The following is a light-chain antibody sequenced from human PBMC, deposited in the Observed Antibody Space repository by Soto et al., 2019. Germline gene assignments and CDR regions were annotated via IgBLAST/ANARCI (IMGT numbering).Light chain of an antibody. CDR1: SSNIGTNT. CDR3: AAWDDSLSGVV. J-gene: IGLJ2*01. Sequence: QAVVTQPPSASGTPGQRVTISCSGSSSNIGTNTVHWYHQLPGTAPKLLIYSNNLWPSGVPDRFSGSKSGTSASLAISGLQSEDEADYYCAAWDDSLSGVVFGGGTKLTVL. V-gene: IGLV1-44*01. CDR2: SNN.